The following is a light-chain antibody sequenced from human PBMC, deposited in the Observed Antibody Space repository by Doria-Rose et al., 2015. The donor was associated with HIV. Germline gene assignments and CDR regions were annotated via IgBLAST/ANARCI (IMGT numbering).Light chain of an antibody. CDR1: QSISNW. Sequence: DIWVTQSPSTLSASVGDRVTITCRASQSISNWLAWYQQKPGQAPKLLIYKAFTLQSGVPSRFRGSGSGTEFTLTINSLQPDDFATYYCQHFDKYFSWTFGHGTEVDIK. V-gene: IGKV1-5*03. CDR2: KAF. CDR3: QHFDKYFSWT. J-gene: IGKJ1*01.